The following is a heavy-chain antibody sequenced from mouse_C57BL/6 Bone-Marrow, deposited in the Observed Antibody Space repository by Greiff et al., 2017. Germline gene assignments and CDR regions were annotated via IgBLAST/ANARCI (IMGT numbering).Heavy chain of an antibody. Sequence: QLPGAELVKPGASVKLSCKASGYTFTSYWMHWVKQRPGQGLEWIGMIHPNSGSTNYNEKFKSKATLTVDKSSSTAYMQLSSLTSEDSAVYYCARQRWLLLYYFDYWGQGTTRTVSS. CDR2: IHPNSGST. V-gene: IGHV1-64*01. CDR1: GYTFTSYW. CDR3: ARQRWLLLYYFDY. D-gene: IGHD2-3*01. J-gene: IGHJ2*01.